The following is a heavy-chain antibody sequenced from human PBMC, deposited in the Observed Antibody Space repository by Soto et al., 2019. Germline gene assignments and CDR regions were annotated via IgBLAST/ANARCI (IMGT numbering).Heavy chain of an antibody. CDR3: ARVRLYCSGGSCYVPLDY. CDR1: GGTFSSYA. D-gene: IGHD2-15*01. V-gene: IGHV1-69*13. CDR2: IIPIFGTA. Sequence: SVKVSCKASGGTFSSYAISWVRQAPGQGLEWMGGIIPIFGTANYAQKFQGRVTITADESTSTAYMELSSLRSEDTAVYYCARVRLYCSGGSCYVPLDYWGQGTLVTVSS. J-gene: IGHJ4*02.